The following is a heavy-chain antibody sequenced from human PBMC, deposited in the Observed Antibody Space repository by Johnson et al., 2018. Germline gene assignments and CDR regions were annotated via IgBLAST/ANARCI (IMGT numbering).Heavy chain of an antibody. CDR2: ISSNGVT. D-gene: IGHD2-8*01. Sequence: VQLQESGGGLVQPGGSLRLSCGASGFTFTSSWMHWVRQRPGKGLMWVWRISSNGVTRYADFVEGRFTISRDTAKNTLYMQMSSRRAEATAVYYCVRNLGYCTNGVCFDFWGQGTLVTVSS. CDR3: VRNLGYCTNGVCFDF. J-gene: IGHJ4*02. CDR1: GFTFTSSW. V-gene: IGHV3-74*01.